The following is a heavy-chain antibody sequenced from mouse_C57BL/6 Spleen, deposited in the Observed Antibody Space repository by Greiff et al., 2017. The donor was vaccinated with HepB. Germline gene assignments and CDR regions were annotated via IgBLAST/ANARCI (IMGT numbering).Heavy chain of an antibody. CDR3: TRDHYYGSSPTWFAY. D-gene: IGHD1-1*01. J-gene: IGHJ3*01. CDR2: ISSGGDYI. CDR1: GFTFSSYA. V-gene: IGHV5-9-1*02. Sequence: EVQRVESGEGLVKPGGSLKLSCAASGFTFSSYAMSWVRQTPEKRLEWVAYISSGGDYIYYADTVKGRFTISRDNARNTLYLQMSSLKSEDTAMYYCTRDHYYGSSPTWFAYWGQGTLVTVSA.